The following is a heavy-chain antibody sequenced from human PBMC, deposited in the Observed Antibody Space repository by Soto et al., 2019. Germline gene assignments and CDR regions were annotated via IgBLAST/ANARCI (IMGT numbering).Heavy chain of an antibody. J-gene: IGHJ4*02. CDR2: ISSNRSYI. Sequence: GGSLRLSSPASGFTFSSYSMNWVRQAPEKKLEWVSSISSNRSYIYYADSEKGRFTISRDNAKNSLYLQMNSLRAEDMAVYYCARDQYSSSQLFDYWGQGTLVTVSS. D-gene: IGHD6-6*01. CDR3: ARDQYSSSQLFDY. CDR1: GFTFSSYS. V-gene: IGHV3-21*01.